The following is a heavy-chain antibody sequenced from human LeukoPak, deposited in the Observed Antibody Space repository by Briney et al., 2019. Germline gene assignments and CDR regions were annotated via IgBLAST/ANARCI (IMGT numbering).Heavy chain of an antibody. J-gene: IGHJ4*02. V-gene: IGHV3-15*01. CDR3: TTDSLAVAGTSCFDF. CDR2: IKSKADGGTT. Sequence: ETLSLTCAVYGGSFSGYYWSWIRQPPGKGLEWVGRIKSKADGGTTDYAAPVKGRFTISKDDSKNTLYLQVISLKNEDTAVYYCTTDSLAVAGTSCFDFWGQGTLVAVSS. D-gene: IGHD6-19*01. CDR1: GGSFSGYY.